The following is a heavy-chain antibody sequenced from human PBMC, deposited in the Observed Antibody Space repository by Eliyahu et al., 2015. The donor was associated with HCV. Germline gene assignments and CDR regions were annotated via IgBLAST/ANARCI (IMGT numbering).Heavy chain of an antibody. CDR1: GGSISSYY. V-gene: IGHV4-59*01. J-gene: IGHJ1*01. CDR3: ARGRKYYDSSGYYYVQYFQH. D-gene: IGHD3-22*01. CDR2: IYYSGST. Sequence: QVQLQESGPGLVKPSETLSLTCTVSGGSISSYYWSWIRQPPGKGLEWIGYIYYSGSTNYNPSLKSRVTISVDTSKNQFSLKLSSVTAADTAVYYCARGRKYYDSSGYYYVQYFQHWGQGTLVTVSS.